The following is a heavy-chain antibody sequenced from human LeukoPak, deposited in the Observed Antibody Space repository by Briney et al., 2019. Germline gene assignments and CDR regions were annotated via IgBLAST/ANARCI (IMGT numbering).Heavy chain of an antibody. CDR3: AAASNYYDRSNYYSYAMDV. J-gene: IGHJ6*02. Sequence: SVKVSCKASGFTFTASAVQWVRQARGQRLEWIGWIVVGSGNTNYAQKFQERVTITRDMSTSTVYMDLSSQRSEDTAVYYCAAASNYYDRSNYYSYAMDVWGQGTTVTVSS. V-gene: IGHV1-58*01. CDR2: IVVGSGNT. D-gene: IGHD3-22*01. CDR1: GFTFTASA.